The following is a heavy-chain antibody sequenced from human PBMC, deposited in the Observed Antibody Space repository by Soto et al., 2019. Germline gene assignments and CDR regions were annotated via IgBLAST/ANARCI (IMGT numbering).Heavy chain of an antibody. V-gene: IGHV3-11*01. Sequence: AGGSLRLSCAASGFTFSDYYMSWIRQAPGKGLEWVSYISSSGSTIYYADSVKGRFTISRDNAKNSLYLQMNSLRAEDTAVYYCARGHDFWPNWFDPWGQGTLVTVSS. D-gene: IGHD3-3*01. CDR1: GFTFSDYY. J-gene: IGHJ5*02. CDR2: ISSSGSTI. CDR3: ARGHDFWPNWFDP.